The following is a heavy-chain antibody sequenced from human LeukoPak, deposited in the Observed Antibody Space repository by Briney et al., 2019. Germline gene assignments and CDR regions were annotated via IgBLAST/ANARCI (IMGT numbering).Heavy chain of an antibody. V-gene: IGHV1-46*01. CDR2: INPSGGST. CDR3: ARLVYGDYGSKTFGDY. Sequence: ASVKVSCKASGYTFTSYYMHWVRQAPGQGLEWMGIINPSGGSTGYAQKFQGRVTMTRDMSTSTVYMELSSLRSEDTAVYYCARLVYGDYGSKTFGDYWGQGTLVTVSS. D-gene: IGHD4-17*01. CDR1: GYTFTSYY. J-gene: IGHJ4*02.